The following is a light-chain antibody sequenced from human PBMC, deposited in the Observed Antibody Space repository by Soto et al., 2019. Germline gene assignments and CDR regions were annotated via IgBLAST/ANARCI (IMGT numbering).Light chain of an antibody. Sequence: QSVLTQPPSVSGAPGQRVTISCTGSSSNFGAGYDVHWYQQLPETAPKLLIYGNNNRPSGVPDRFSGSKSGTSASLAITGLQAEDEADYYCQSYDNSLSGYVFGTGTQLTVL. CDR3: QSYDNSLSGYV. V-gene: IGLV1-40*01. CDR2: GNN. J-gene: IGLJ1*01. CDR1: SSNFGAGYD.